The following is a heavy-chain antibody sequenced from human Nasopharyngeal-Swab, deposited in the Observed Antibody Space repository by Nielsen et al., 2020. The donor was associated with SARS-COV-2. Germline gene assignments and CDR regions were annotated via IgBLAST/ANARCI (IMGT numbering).Heavy chain of an antibody. D-gene: IGHD6-13*01. CDR3: ARDAKATADYFDY. V-gene: IGHV1-69*13. CDR1: GGTFSSYA. CDR2: IIPIFGTA. Sequence: SVKVSCKASGGTFSSYAISWVRQAPGQGLEWMGGIIPIFGTANYAQKFQGRVTITADESTSTAYMELSSLRSEDTAVYYCARDAKATADYFDYWGQGTLVTVSS. J-gene: IGHJ4*02.